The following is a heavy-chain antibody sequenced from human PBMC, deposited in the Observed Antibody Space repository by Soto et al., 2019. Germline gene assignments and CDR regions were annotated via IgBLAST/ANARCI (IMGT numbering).Heavy chain of an antibody. Sequence: PGGSLRLSCAASGFTFSSYWMHWVRQAPGKGPVWVSRINSDGSYTSYADSVKGRFTISRDNAKNSIYLQMNSLRAEDTAVYYCVSWDRSSDQTFWGQGTLVTVSS. D-gene: IGHD2-2*01. CDR1: GFTFSSYW. V-gene: IGHV3-74*01. CDR2: INSDGSYT. CDR3: VSWDRSSDQTF. J-gene: IGHJ4*02.